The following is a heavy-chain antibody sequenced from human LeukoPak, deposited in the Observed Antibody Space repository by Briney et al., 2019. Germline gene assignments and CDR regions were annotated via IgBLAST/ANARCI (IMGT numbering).Heavy chain of an antibody. J-gene: IGHJ4*02. Sequence: GGSLRLSCAASGFTFSSYGMHWVRQAPGKGLEWVAFIRYDGSNKYYADSVKGRFTISRDNSKNTLYLQMNSLRAEDTAVYYCAAIKGEPLDYWGQGTLVTVSS. CDR3: AAIKGEPLDY. CDR2: IRYDGSNK. D-gene: IGHD1-26*01. V-gene: IGHV3-30*02. CDR1: GFTFSSYG.